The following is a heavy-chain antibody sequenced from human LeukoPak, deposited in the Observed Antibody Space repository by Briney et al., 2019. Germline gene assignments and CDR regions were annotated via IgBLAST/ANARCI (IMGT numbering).Heavy chain of an antibody. CDR1: GYSFNNYD. V-gene: IGHV1-18*01. CDR3: ARGEVYGDYYFDY. Sequence: ASVKVSCKASGYSFNNYDINWVRQAPGQGLEWMGWISAYNGNTNYAQKLQGRVTMSTDTSTSTGYMELRSLRSDDTAVYYCARGEVYGDYYFDYWGQGTLVTVSS. CDR2: ISAYNGNT. D-gene: IGHD4-17*01. J-gene: IGHJ4*02.